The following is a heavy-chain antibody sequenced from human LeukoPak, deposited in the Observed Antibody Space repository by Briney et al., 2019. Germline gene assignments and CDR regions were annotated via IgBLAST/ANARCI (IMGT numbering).Heavy chain of an antibody. CDR3: ARSSTEFDY. CDR1: GFTFSNYW. D-gene: IGHD4-17*01. V-gene: IGHV3-7*01. J-gene: IGHJ4*02. CDR2: INKDGSEK. Sequence: GGSLRLSCAASGFTFSNYWMSWVRQAPGKGLEWVANINKDGSEKYYADSVKGRFTISRDNAKNSLYLQMNSLRAEDTAVYYCARSSTEFDYWGQGTLVTVSS.